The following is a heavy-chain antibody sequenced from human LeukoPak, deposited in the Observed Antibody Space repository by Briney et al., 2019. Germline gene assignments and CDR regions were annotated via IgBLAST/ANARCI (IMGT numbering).Heavy chain of an antibody. CDR1: GYTFTSYG. V-gene: IGHV1-18*01. D-gene: IGHD5-12*01. J-gene: IGHJ3*02. CDR2: ISAYKGNT. CDR3: ASSVAGLLRFSDAFDI. Sequence: ASVTVSCKASGYTFTSYGISWVRQAPGQGPEWMGWISAYKGNTNYAQKLQGRATLTTNTSNSTAYMALRSLRSDATAVYYCASSVAGLLRFSDAFDISGQGTMVTVSS.